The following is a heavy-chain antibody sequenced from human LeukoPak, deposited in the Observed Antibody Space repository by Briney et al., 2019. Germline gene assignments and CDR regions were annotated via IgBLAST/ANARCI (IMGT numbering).Heavy chain of an antibody. V-gene: IGHV3-23*01. CDR3: AKDMVLFTMVRGDFDY. CDR2: ISGSGGST. D-gene: IGHD3-10*01. J-gene: IGHJ4*02. Sequence: GGSLRLSCAASGFTFSSYAMSWVRQAPGKELEWVSAISGSGGSTYYADSVKGRFTISRDNSKNTLYLQMNSLRAEDTAVYYCAKDMVLFTMVRGDFDYWGQGTLVTVSS. CDR1: GFTFSSYA.